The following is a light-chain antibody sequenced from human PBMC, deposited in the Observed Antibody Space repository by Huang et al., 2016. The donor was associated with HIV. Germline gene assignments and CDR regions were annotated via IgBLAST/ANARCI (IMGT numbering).Light chain of an antibody. V-gene: IGKV3-20*01. Sequence: EIVLTQSPGTLSLSPGERATLACRASQSVSSSYLAWYQQKPGQAPRLLNYGASSRATGIPDRFSGSGSGTDFTITISRLEPEDFAVYYCQQYGSSPRTFGQGTKVEIK. CDR3: QQYGSSPRT. CDR2: GAS. J-gene: IGKJ1*01. CDR1: QSVSSSY.